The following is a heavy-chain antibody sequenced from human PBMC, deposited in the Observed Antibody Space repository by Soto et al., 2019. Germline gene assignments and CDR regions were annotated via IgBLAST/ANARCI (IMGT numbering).Heavy chain of an antibody. CDR2: ISGSAGST. CDR1: GFTFSSFA. D-gene: IGHD1-26*01. Sequence: HPGGSLRLSCAASGFTFSSFAMSWVRQTPGKGLEWVSAISGSAGSTFYVDSVKGRFTISRDNSKNTLYLQMHSLRAEDTAVFYCARSWEPPPFDYWGRGTLVTVSS. J-gene: IGHJ4*02. V-gene: IGHV3-23*01. CDR3: ARSWEPPPFDY.